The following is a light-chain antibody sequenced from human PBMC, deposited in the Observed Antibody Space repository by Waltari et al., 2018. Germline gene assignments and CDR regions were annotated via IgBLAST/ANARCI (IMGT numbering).Light chain of an antibody. CDR1: TYTIGPNYD. V-gene: IGLV1-40*01. CDR3: HSHDSSLSAV. J-gene: IGLJ1*01. CDR2: GND. Sequence: QSVLTQPPSVSGAPGQRVTISCTGTTYTIGPNYDVHWYQQLPGTAPRLLIYGNDKRPSGVPDRFSAYRSGNSASLAITGLQAEDEADYYCHSHDSSLSAVFGTGTKLTVL.